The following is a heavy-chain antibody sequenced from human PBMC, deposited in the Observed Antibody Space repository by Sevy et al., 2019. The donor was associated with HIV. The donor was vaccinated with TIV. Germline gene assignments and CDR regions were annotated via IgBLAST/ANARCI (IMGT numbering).Heavy chain of an antibody. CDR3: ATPSPNYYGSGSYYSH. J-gene: IGHJ4*02. D-gene: IGHD3-10*01. V-gene: IGHV1-24*01. CDR2: FDPEDGET. CDR1: GYTLTELS. Sequence: ASVNVSCKVSGYTLTELSMHWVRQAPGKGLEWMGGFDPEDGETIYAQTFQGRVTMTEDTSTDTAYMELSSLRSEDTAVYYCATPSPNYYGSGSYYSHWGQGTLVTVSS.